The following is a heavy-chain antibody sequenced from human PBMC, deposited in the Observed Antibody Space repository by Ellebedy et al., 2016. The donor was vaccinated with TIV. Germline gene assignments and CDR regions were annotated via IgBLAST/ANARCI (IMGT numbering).Heavy chain of an antibody. D-gene: IGHD3-10*01. J-gene: IGHJ5*02. Sequence: SETLSLTCTVSGGSISSSSYYWGWIRQPPGKGLEWIGSIYYSGSTYYNPSLKSRVTISVDTSKNRFSLKLISVTAADTAVYYCAREGPGSSLWFGERRPFNWFDPWGQGTLVTVSS. V-gene: IGHV4-39*02. CDR2: IYYSGST. CDR3: AREGPGSSLWFGERRPFNWFDP. CDR1: GGSISSSSYY.